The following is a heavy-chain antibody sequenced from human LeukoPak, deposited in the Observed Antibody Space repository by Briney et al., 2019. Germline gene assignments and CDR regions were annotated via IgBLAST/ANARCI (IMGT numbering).Heavy chain of an antibody. V-gene: IGHV4-59*01. CDR3: TRGDDYYDSSGYYPHGAFDI. D-gene: IGHD3-22*01. J-gene: IGHJ3*02. CDR2: IYYSGST. Sequence: KPSETLSLTCSVSGGSIRSFYWSWIRQPSGKGLEWIGYIYYSGSTNYNPSLKSRVTISVDTSKNQFSLKLSSVTAADTAVYYCTRGDDYYDSSGYYPHGAFDIWGQGTMVTVSS. CDR1: GGSIRSFY.